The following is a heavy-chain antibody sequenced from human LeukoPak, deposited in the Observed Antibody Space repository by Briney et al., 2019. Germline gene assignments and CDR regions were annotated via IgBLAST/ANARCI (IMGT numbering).Heavy chain of an antibody. CDR2: INPNNGGT. CDR3: ARQLIFAY. Sequence: ASVKVSCKASGYTFTYYYMHWVRQAPGQGLEWMGWINPNNGGTHYAQKFQGRVTMTSDTSISTAYMELSRLTSDDTAVYYCARQLIFAYWGQGTLVTVSS. D-gene: IGHD2-8*01. J-gene: IGHJ4*02. V-gene: IGHV1-2*02. CDR1: GYTFTYYY.